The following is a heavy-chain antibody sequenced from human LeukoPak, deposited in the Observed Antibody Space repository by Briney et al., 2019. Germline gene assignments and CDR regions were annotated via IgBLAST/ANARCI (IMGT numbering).Heavy chain of an antibody. Sequence: SETLSLTCTVSGGSISSYCWSWIRQPPGKGLEWIGYIYYSGSTNYNPSLKSRVTISVDTSKNQFSLKLSSVTAADTAVYYCARGGSGSYLPPSFDYWGQGTLVTVSS. D-gene: IGHD3-10*01. J-gene: IGHJ4*02. V-gene: IGHV4-59*01. CDR1: GGSISSYC. CDR2: IYYSGST. CDR3: ARGGSGSYLPPSFDY.